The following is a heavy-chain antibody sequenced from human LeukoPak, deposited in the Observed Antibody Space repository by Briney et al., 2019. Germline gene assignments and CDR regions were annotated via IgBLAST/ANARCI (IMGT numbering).Heavy chain of an antibody. CDR3: ARAVGHGSGSPRMDV. D-gene: IGHD3-10*01. V-gene: IGHV3-48*01. Sequence: GGSLRLSCAASGFTFNTHSMNWVRQAPGKGLEWVSYILSSSSTIYYADSVKGRFTISRDNAKNSLFLQMNSLRADDTAVYFCARAVGHGSGSPRMDVWGNGTTVTVSS. J-gene: IGHJ6*04. CDR1: GFTFNTHS. CDR2: ILSSSSTI.